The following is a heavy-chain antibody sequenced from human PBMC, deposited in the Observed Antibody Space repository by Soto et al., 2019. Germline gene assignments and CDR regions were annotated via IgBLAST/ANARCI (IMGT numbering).Heavy chain of an antibody. CDR3: AKDSHYDFWSGYEFPDY. Sequence: GGSLRLSCAASGFTFSSYGMHWVRQAPGKGLGWVAVISYDGSNKYYADSVKGRFTISRDNSKNTLYLQMNSLRAEDTAVYYCAKDSHYDFWSGYEFPDYWGQGTLVTVSS. J-gene: IGHJ4*02. D-gene: IGHD3-3*01. V-gene: IGHV3-30*18. CDR1: GFTFSSYG. CDR2: ISYDGSNK.